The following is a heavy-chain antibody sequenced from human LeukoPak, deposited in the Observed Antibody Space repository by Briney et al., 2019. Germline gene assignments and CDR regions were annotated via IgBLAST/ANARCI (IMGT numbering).Heavy chain of an antibody. CDR1: GGTFSSYA. J-gene: IGHJ4*02. V-gene: IGHV1-18*01. CDR3: ARDSSSAGFDY. D-gene: IGHD6-6*01. Sequence: ASVKVSCKASGGTFSSYAISWVRQAPGQGLEWMGWISTYNGNTNYAQRLQDRVTMTTDTSTSTAYMELRSLRSDDTAVYYCARDSSSAGFDYWGQGTLVTVSS. CDR2: ISTYNGNT.